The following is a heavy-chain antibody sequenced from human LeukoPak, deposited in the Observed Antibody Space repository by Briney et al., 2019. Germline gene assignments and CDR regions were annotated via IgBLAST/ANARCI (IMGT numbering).Heavy chain of an antibody. CDR1: GSYG. CDR2: ISSGGSDT. V-gene: IGHV3-23*01. J-gene: IGHJ6*03. Sequence: PGGSLRLSCAGSGSYGMSWVRQTPGKGLEWVSGISSGGSDTYYADSVKGRFTISRDNSKSTVYLQMNSLRAEDTAVYYCARAYYYHYYMDVWGKGTMVTVSS. CDR3: ARAYYYHYYMDV.